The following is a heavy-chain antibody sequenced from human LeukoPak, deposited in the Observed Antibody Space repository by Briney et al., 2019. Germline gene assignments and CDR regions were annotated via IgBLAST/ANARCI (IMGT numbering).Heavy chain of an antibody. CDR2: IYPGDSDT. D-gene: IGHD5-18*01. J-gene: IGHJ4*02. CDR3: ARQKQLWFPDY. Sequence: GESLKISCKTYGYTFTRHWIGWVRQMPGKGLEWMGIIYPGDSDTRYSPSFQGQVTISADKSISTAYLQWSSLKASDTAMYYCARQKQLWFPDYWGQGTLVTVSS. V-gene: IGHV5-51*01. CDR1: GYTFTRHW.